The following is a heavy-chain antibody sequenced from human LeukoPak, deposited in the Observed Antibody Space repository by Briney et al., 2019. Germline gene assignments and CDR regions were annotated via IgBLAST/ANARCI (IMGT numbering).Heavy chain of an antibody. Sequence: SETLSLTCGVSGGSITNTNYWTWVRQPPGKGLEWIGEVNLQGGTNYNPSLMGRVAISVDTSKNQFSLKLSSVTAADTAVYYCARRGGIAARRRAWFDPWGQGTLVTVSS. CDR2: VNLQGGT. J-gene: IGHJ5*02. V-gene: IGHV4-4*02. D-gene: IGHD6-6*01. CDR1: GGSITNTNY. CDR3: ARRGGIAARRRAWFDP.